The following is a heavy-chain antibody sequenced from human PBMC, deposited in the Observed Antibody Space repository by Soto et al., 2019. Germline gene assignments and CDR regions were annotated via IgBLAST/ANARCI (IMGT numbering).Heavy chain of an antibody. J-gene: IGHJ6*03. V-gene: IGHV1-69*02. CDR3: ASQSHGDHKYYYLSNMAV. CDR1: GGTFSSYT. D-gene: IGHD4-17*01. CDR2: IIPILGIA. Sequence: SVKVSGKASGGTFSSYTISWVRQAPGRGVEWMGRIIPILGIANYAQKFQGRVTITADKSTSTAYMELSSLRSEDTAVYYCASQSHGDHKYYYLSNMAVRGNGTTDSVPS.